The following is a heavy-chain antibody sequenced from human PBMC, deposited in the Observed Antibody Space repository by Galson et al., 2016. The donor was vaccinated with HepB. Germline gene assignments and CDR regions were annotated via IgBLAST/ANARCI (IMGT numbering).Heavy chain of an antibody. V-gene: IGHV1-3*01. CDR3: ARGSYTSSNDF. CDR1: GYTFTTYA. J-gene: IGHJ4*02. CDR2: INAGNGNT. Sequence: SVKVSCKASGYTFTTYAMRWMRQAPGQRLEWMGWINAGNGNTRYAQKFQGRVTITRDTSASTAYMELSSLRSEDTAMYYCARGSYTSSNDFWGQGTLVTVSS. D-gene: IGHD2-2*01.